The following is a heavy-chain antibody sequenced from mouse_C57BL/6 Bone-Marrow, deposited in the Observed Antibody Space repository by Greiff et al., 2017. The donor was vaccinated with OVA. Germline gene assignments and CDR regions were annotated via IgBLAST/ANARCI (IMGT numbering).Heavy chain of an antibody. D-gene: IGHD1-1*01. Sequence: ESGPGLVKPSQSLSLTCSVTGYSITSGYYWNWIRQFPGNKLEWMGYISYDGSNNYNPSLKNRISITRDTSKNQFFLKLNSVTTEDTATYYCARSHYGSPFAYWGQGTLVTVSA. CDR1: GYSITSGYY. CDR3: ARSHYGSPFAY. V-gene: IGHV3-6*01. CDR2: ISYDGSN. J-gene: IGHJ3*01.